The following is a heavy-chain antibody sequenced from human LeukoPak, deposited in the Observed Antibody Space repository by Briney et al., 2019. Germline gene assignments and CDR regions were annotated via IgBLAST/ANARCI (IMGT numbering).Heavy chain of an antibody. J-gene: IGHJ6*03. V-gene: IGHV4-59*08. CDR1: GVSISSYY. CDR3: ARTYYFGSGSYRYMDV. D-gene: IGHD3-10*01. CDR2: VYDLGST. Sequence: SETLSLTCTVSGVSISSYYWSWIRQPPGKRLEWIGYVYDLGSTNYNPSLRSRATISVDTSNNQFSLKGSTVTAADTAVYYCARTYYFGSGSYRYMDVWGKGTTVTVSS.